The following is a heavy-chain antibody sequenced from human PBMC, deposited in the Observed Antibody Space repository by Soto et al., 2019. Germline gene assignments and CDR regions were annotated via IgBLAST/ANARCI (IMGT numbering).Heavy chain of an antibody. Sequence: QLQLQESGPGLVKPSETLSLTCTVSGGSISSSSYYWGWIRQPPGKGLEWIGSIYYSGSTYYIPSLKSRATISVDTSKNQFALKLSSVTAADTAVYYCARQYSSGHTFDYWGQGTLVTVSS. D-gene: IGHD6-19*01. V-gene: IGHV4-39*01. J-gene: IGHJ4*02. CDR1: GGSISSSSYY. CDR2: IYYSGST. CDR3: ARQYSSGHTFDY.